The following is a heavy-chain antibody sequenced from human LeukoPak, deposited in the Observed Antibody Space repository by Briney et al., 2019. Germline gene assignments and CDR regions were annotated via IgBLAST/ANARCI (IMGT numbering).Heavy chain of an antibody. CDR2: ISAYNGNT. V-gene: IGHV1-18*01. Sequence: ASVKVSCKASGYTFTSYGISWVRQAPGQGLEWMGWISAYNGNTNYAQKLQGRVTMNTDTSTSKAYMELRSLSSDATAVYYCASDRSSTSRPFDYWGQGTLVTVSS. J-gene: IGHJ4*02. CDR1: GYTFTSYG. CDR3: ASDRSSTSRPFDY. D-gene: IGHD2-2*01.